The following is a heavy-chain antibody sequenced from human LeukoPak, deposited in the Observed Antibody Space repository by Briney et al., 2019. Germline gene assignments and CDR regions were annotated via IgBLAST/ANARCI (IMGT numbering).Heavy chain of an antibody. J-gene: IGHJ4*02. CDR3: ARKEVVVAAYDY. D-gene: IGHD2-15*01. CDR1: GGSISSGDYY. V-gene: IGHV4-30-4*01. CDR2: IYYSGST. Sequence: PSQTLSLTCTVSGGSISSGDYYWSWIRQPPGKGLEWIGYIYYSGSTYYNPTLKSRVTISVDTSKNQFSLKLSSVTAADTAVYYCARKEVVVAAYDYWGQGTLVTVSS.